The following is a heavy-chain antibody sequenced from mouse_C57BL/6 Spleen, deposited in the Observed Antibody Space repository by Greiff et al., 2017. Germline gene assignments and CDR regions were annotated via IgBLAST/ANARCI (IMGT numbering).Heavy chain of an antibody. D-gene: IGHD1-1*01. CDR2: FYPGSGSI. J-gene: IGHJ1*03. CDR1: GYTFTEYT. V-gene: IGHV1-62-2*01. Sequence: QVQLKQSGAELVKPGASVKLSCKASGYTFTEYTIHWVKQRSGQGLEWIGWFYPGSGSIKYNEKFKDKATLTADKSSSTVYMELSRLTSEDSAVYFCARHEESPITTVVARRYFDVWGTGTTVTVSS. CDR3: ARHEESPITTVVARRYFDV.